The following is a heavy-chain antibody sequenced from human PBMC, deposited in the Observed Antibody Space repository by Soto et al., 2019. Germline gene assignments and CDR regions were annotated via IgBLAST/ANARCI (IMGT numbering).Heavy chain of an antibody. CDR3: ARIKASKRDHDAFDI. Sequence: QVTLKESGPVLVKPTETLTLTCTVSGFSLSNARMGVSWIRQPPGKALEWLAHIFSNDEKSYSTSLKRRITSAKDTSKSQVVLTMTNMDPVDTATYYCARIKASKRDHDAFDIWGQGTMVTVSS. CDR2: IFSNDEK. CDR1: GFSLSNARMG. J-gene: IGHJ3*02. D-gene: IGHD6-25*01. V-gene: IGHV2-26*01.